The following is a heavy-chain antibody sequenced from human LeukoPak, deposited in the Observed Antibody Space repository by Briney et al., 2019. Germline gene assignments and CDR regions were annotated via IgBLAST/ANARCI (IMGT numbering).Heavy chain of an antibody. Sequence: SETLSLTCAVYGGSFSGYYWSWIRQPPGKGREWIGEINHSGSTNYNPSLKSRVTISVDTSKNQFSLKLSSVTAADTAVYYCARRPRKNSALDVWGKGTTVTVSS. D-gene: IGHD2/OR15-2a*01. J-gene: IGHJ6*04. CDR2: INHSGST. CDR1: GGSFSGYY. V-gene: IGHV4-34*01. CDR3: ARRPRKNSALDV.